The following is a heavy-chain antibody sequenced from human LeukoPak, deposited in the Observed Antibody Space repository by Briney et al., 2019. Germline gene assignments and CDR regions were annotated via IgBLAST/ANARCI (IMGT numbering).Heavy chain of an antibody. J-gene: IGHJ4*02. CDR2: IYYSGST. D-gene: IGHD4-17*01. Sequence: SETLSLTCSVSGGSIRSSSYFWRWIRQPPGKGLEWIGSIYYSGSTYYNPSLKSRVTISVDTSKNQFSLKLRSVTAADTAVYYCARHDALTTSELFDYWGQGILVTVSS. V-gene: IGHV4-39*01. CDR3: ARHDALTTSELFDY. CDR1: GGSIRSSSYF.